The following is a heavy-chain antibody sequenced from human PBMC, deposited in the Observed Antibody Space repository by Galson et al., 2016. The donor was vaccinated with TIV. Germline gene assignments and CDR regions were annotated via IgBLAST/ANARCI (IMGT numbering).Heavy chain of an antibody. V-gene: IGHV1-69*13. CDR1: GDTFNSYA. CDR2: ALPMFGTS. Sequence: SVKVSCKASGDTFNSYAINWVRQAPGQGLEWVGRALPMFGTSNYAEEFQDRVTITADESMSTAYMELSSLTAADTAVYYCAISSRRDRYGHTNWFDPWGQGTLVTVSS. J-gene: IGHJ5*02. D-gene: IGHD5-24*01. CDR3: AISSRRDRYGHTNWFDP.